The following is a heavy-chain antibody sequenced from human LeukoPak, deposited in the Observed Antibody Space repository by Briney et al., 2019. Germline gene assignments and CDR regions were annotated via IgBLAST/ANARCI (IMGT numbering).Heavy chain of an antibody. V-gene: IGHV4-59*01. CDR1: GGSISSYY. Sequence: SETLSLTCTVSGGSISSYYWSWIRQPPGKGLEWIGYIYYSGSTIYNPSLKSRVTISVDTSKNQFSLKLSSVTAADTAVYYCARVYGGKFDYWGQGTLVTVSS. D-gene: IGHD4-23*01. J-gene: IGHJ4*02. CDR2: IYYSGST. CDR3: ARVYGGKFDY.